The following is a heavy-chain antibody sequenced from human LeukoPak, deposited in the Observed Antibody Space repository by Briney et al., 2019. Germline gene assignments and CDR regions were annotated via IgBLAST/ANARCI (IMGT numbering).Heavy chain of an antibody. J-gene: IGHJ4*02. CDR3: AKTPAIVVVVAATPYFDY. V-gene: IGHV3-23*01. Sequence: GGPLRLSCAASGFPSSSYGMSWAGQAPGKGLEWVSAISGSGGSTYYAPSVKGRLTISRDNSKNTLYLQMNSLRAEDTAVYYCAKTPAIVVVVAATPYFDYWGQGTLVTVSS. CDR2: ISGSGGST. CDR1: GFPSSSYG. D-gene: IGHD2-15*01.